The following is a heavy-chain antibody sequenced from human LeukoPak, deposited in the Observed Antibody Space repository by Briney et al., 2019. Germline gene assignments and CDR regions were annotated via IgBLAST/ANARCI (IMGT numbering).Heavy chain of an antibody. Sequence: GGSLRLSCAASKFTFSSYAMTWVRQAPGKGLEWVSAFSASDGSTHYADSVMGRFTISRDNSRNTLFLQMDSLRAEDTAVYFCARARIEALGTGAFDVWGQGTMVTVSS. CDR3: ARARIEALGTGAFDV. CDR2: FSASDGST. CDR1: KFTFSSYA. D-gene: IGHD6-13*01. J-gene: IGHJ3*01. V-gene: IGHV3-23*01.